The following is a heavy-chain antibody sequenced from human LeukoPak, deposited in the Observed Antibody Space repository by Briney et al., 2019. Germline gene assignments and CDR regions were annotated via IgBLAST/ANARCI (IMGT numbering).Heavy chain of an antibody. CDR2: ISYDGSNK. D-gene: IGHD5-18*01. CDR1: GFTFSSYA. CDR3: AREGSYASYFDY. V-gene: IGHV3-30-3*01. J-gene: IGHJ4*02. Sequence: SGGSLRHFCAASGFTFSSYAMHWVRQAPGKGLEWVAVISYDGSNKYYADSVKGRFTISRDNSKNTLYLQMNSLRAEDTAVYYCAREGSYASYFDYWGQGTLVTVSS.